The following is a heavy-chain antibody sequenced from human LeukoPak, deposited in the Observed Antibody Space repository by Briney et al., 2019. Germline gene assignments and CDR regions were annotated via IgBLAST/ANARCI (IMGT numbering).Heavy chain of an antibody. CDR3: ARHLTYFDY. J-gene: IGHJ4*02. Sequence: GGSLRLSCAVSGFIFSSNRMSWVRQAPGKGLEWVANIKPDGSEKYYVDSVKGRFSISRDNAKNSLYLQMNSLRAEDTAIYYCARHLTYFDYWGQGTLVTVSS. V-gene: IGHV3-7*01. CDR2: IKPDGSEK. CDR1: GFIFSSNR.